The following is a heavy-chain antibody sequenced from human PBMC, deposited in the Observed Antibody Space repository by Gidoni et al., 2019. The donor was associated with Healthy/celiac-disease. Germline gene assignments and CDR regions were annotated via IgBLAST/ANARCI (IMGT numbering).Heavy chain of an antibody. V-gene: IGHV1-69*08. Sequence: QVQLVQSGAEVKNPGSSVKVSCRASGGTFSSYTISWVRQAPGQGLEWMGRIIPIVGTANYAQKFQGRVTITADKSTSTAYMELSSLRSEDTAVYYCASEEVRYSSSTSCQSNAFDIWGQGTMVTVSS. J-gene: IGHJ3*02. CDR1: GGTFSSYT. CDR2: IIPIVGTA. CDR3: ASEEVRYSSSTSCQSNAFDI. D-gene: IGHD2-2*01.